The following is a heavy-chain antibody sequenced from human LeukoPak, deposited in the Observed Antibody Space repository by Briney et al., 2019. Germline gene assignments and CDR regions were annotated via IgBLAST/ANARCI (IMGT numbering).Heavy chain of an antibody. CDR1: GGSISSYY. J-gene: IGHJ2*01. V-gene: IGHV4-59*01. CDR2: IYYSGST. Sequence: SETLSLTCTVSGGSISSYYWSWIRQLPGKGLEWIGYIYYSGSTNYNPSLKSRVTISVDTSKNQFSLKLSSVTAADTAVYYCARHTYPGRYFDLWGRGTLVTVSS. CDR3: ARHTYPGRYFDL.